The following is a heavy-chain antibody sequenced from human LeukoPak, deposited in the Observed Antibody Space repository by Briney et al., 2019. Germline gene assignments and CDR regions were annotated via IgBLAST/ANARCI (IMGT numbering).Heavy chain of an antibody. CDR3: ARDVLLWFGDLPIKNYYYYYGMDV. CDR2: ISAYNGNT. CDR1: GYTFTSYG. J-gene: IGHJ6*02. Sequence: ASVKVSCKASGYTFTSYGISWVRQAPGQGLEWMGWISAYNGNTNYAQKLQGRVTMTTDTSTSTAYMELRSLRSDDTAVYYCARDVLLWFGDLPIKNYYYYYGMDVWGQGTTVTVSS. V-gene: IGHV1-18*01. D-gene: IGHD3-10*01.